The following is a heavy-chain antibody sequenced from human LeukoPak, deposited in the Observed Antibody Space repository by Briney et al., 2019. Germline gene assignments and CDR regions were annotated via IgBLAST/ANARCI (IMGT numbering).Heavy chain of an antibody. D-gene: IGHD2-2*01. J-gene: IGHJ4*02. V-gene: IGHV4-39*07. CDR1: GGSISSSSYY. CDR2: IYYSGST. CDR3: ARRGQLLSSADY. Sequence: PSETLSLTCTVSGGSISSSSYYWGWIRQPPGKGLEWIGSIYYSGSTYYNPSLKSRVTISVDTSKNQFSLKLSSVTAADTAVYYCARRGQLLSSADYWGQGTLVTVSS.